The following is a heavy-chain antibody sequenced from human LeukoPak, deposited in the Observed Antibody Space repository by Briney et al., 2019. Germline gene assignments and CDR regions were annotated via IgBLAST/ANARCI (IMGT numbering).Heavy chain of an antibody. CDR3: ARDHVIPAAGFFDY. CDR1: GGSISSYY. J-gene: IGHJ4*01. CDR2: IYTSGST. D-gene: IGHD6-13*01. V-gene: IGHV4-4*07. Sequence: SETLSLTCTVSGGSISSYYWSWIRQPAGKGLEWIGRIYTSGSTISNPSLKSRVTMSLDTSKNQFSLRLSSVTAADTAVYYCARDHVIPAAGFFDYWGHGTLVSVSS.